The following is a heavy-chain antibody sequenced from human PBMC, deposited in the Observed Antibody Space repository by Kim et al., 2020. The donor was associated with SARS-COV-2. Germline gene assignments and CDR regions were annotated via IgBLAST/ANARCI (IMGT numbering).Heavy chain of an antibody. V-gene: IGHV4-30-4*01. CDR1: GGSISSGDYY. Sequence: SETLSLTCTVSGGSISSGDYYWSWIRQPPGKGLEWIGYIYYSGSTYYNPSLKSRVTISVDTSKNQFSLKLSSVTAADTAVYYCARGLGEEIWFDPWGQGTLVTVSS. D-gene: IGHD4-17*01. CDR3: ARGLGEEIWFDP. J-gene: IGHJ5*02. CDR2: IYYSGST.